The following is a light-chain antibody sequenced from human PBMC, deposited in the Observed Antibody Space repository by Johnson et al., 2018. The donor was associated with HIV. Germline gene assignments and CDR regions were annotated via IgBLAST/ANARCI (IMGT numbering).Light chain of an antibody. V-gene: IGLV1-51*01. CDR2: DND. CDR3: ATWDSSLSAYV. CDR1: SSNIGKNY. J-gene: IGLJ1*01. Sequence: QSVLTQPPSVSAAPRQKVTISCSGSSSNIGKNYVSWYRHLPGTAPKLLIYDNDKRPSGIPDRFSASKSGSSATLGITGLQTGDEADYYCATWDSSLSAYVVVPGTKVTIL.